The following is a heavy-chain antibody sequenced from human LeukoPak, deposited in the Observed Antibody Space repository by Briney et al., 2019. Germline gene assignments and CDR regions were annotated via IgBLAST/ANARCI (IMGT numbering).Heavy chain of an antibody. D-gene: IGHD3-22*01. CDR1: GFTFSSYA. CDR2: IPGSGGAT. CDR3: ARARPWDSSRSYYFGMDV. Sequence: GGSLRLSCEASGFTFSSYAIRWVRQAPGTGLEWVSSIPGSGGATYYADSVRGRFSISRDSSKNTVYLQMNSLRDEDTAAYYCARARPWDSSRSYYFGMDVWGHGTTVTVSS. J-gene: IGHJ6*02. V-gene: IGHV3-23*01.